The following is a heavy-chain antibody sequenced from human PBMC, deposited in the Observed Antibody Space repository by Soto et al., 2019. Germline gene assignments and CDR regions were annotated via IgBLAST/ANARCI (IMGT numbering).Heavy chain of an antibody. V-gene: IGHV1-2*02. CDR3: ARVTLKAGNWFDP. J-gene: IGHJ5*02. CDR2: INPKSRGT. CDR1: GYTFTDYF. Sequence: ASVNVSCKASGYTFTDYFIHWVRQAPGQGFEWMGWINPKSRGTNYAQKFQGRVTMTRDTSNSTAYMELRGLTSDDTAVYYCARVTLKAGNWFDPWGQGTQVTVSS.